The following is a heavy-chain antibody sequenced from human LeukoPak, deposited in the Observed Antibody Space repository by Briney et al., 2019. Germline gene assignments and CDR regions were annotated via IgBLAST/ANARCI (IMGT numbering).Heavy chain of an antibody. Sequence: GGSLRLFCAASGFTFSNYGMSWFRQAPGKGLEWVSVIRGSGGGTYYADSVKGRFTISRDNSKNTVYLQMNSLRAEDTAVYYCVKARMPHCGTDCLESWGQGTLVTVSS. CDR1: GFTFSNYG. CDR2: IRGSGGGT. V-gene: IGHV3-23*01. J-gene: IGHJ4*02. D-gene: IGHD2-21*02. CDR3: VKARMPHCGTDCLES.